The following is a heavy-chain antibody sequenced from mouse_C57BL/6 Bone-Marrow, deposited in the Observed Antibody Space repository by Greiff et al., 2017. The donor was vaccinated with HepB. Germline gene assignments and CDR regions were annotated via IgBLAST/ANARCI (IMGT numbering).Heavy chain of an antibody. Sequence: EVQGVESGEGLVKPGGSLKLSCAASGFTFSSYAMSWVRQTPEKRLEWVAYISSGGDYIYYADTVKGRFTISRDNARNTLYLQMSSLKSEDTAMYYCTRARYYYGPFAYWGQGTLVTVSA. J-gene: IGHJ3*01. CDR2: ISSGGDYI. D-gene: IGHD1-1*01. CDR1: GFTFSSYA. V-gene: IGHV5-9-1*02. CDR3: TRARYYYGPFAY.